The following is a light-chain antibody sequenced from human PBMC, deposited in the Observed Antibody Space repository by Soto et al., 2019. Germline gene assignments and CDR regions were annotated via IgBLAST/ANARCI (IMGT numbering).Light chain of an antibody. J-gene: IGLJ1*01. V-gene: IGLV2-14*01. CDR3: SSYTISNTLPFV. Sequence: QSALTQPASVSGSPGQSITISCTGTRRDVGGYNYVSWYQQYPGKSPKLLIYEVTHRPSGVSNRFSGSKSGNTASLTISGLQAEAEADYYCSSYTISNTLPFVFGTGTKLTVL. CDR2: EVT. CDR1: RRDVGGYNY.